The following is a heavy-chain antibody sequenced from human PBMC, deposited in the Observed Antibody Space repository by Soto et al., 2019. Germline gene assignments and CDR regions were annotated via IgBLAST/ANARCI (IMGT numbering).Heavy chain of an antibody. Sequence: QVQLVESGGGVVQPGRSLRLSCAASGFTFSSYGMHWVRQAPGKGLEWVAVISYDGRNKYYADSEKGRFTISRDNSKNTLYLQMNSLRAEDTAVYYCAKDSMATVTTGAPDYWGQGTLVTVSS. V-gene: IGHV3-30*18. D-gene: IGHD4-17*01. CDR1: GFTFSSYG. CDR2: ISYDGRNK. CDR3: AKDSMATVTTGAPDY. J-gene: IGHJ4*02.